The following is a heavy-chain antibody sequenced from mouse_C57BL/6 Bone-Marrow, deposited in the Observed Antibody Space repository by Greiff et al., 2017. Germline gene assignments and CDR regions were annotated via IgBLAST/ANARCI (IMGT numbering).Heavy chain of an antibody. Sequence: VQLQQSGPELVKPGASVKISCKASGYAFSSSWMNWVKQRPGKGLECIGRIYPGDGDTNYNGKFKGKATLTADKSSSTAYMQLSSLTSEDSAVYFCAGGSSPRWYFDVWGTGTTVTVSS. V-gene: IGHV1-82*01. CDR3: AGGSSPRWYFDV. D-gene: IGHD1-1*01. J-gene: IGHJ1*03. CDR1: GYAFSSSW. CDR2: IYPGDGDT.